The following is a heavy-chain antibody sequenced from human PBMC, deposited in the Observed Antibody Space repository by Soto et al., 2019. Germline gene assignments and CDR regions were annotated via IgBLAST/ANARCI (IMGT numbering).Heavy chain of an antibody. V-gene: IGHV1-18*01. Sequence: QVQLVQSGDEVKQPGASVKVSCKASGSTITAYGISWVRQAPGQGLEWMAGISSHNGNTYYAQNLQGRVTMTTDTSTSTAYMELRSLRSDDTAVYYCASSSIAAAGPFDYWGQGALVTVSS. CDR1: GSTITAYG. D-gene: IGHD6-13*01. J-gene: IGHJ4*02. CDR3: ASSSIAAAGPFDY. CDR2: ISSHNGNT.